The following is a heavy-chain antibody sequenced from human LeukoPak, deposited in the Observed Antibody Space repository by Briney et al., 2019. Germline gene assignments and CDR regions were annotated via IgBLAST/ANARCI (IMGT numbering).Heavy chain of an antibody. CDR3: VTDGGLLPYYFTY. D-gene: IGHD3-10*01. CDR1: GFIFPNAW. J-gene: IGHJ1*01. Sequence: GGSLRLSCAASGFIFPNAWMHWVRQAPGKGLEWVGRIKNKNSGRTTNYIAPVKGRLTISRDDSRNPLYLEMDTLKTDATAIYYRVTDGGLLPYYFTYWGEGTLVTVSS. CDR2: IKNKNSGRTT. V-gene: IGHV3-15*01.